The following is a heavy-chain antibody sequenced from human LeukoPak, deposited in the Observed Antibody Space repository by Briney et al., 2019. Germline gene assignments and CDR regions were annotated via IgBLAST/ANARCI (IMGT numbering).Heavy chain of an antibody. CDR2: IDPSDSYT. Sequence: GESLKISCKGSGYSFSSYWINWVRQMPGKGLEWMGRIDPSDSYTNYNPSFQGHVTISADKSISTAYQQWCSLMASDAAMYYCARHTISDYWGQGTQVTVSS. J-gene: IGHJ4*02. V-gene: IGHV5-10-1*01. CDR3: ARHTISDY. CDR1: GYSFSSYW. D-gene: IGHD3-10*01.